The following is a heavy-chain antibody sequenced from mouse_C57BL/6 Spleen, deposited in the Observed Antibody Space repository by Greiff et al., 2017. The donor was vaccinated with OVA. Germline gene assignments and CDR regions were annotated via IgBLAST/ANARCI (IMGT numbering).Heavy chain of an antibody. CDR1: GFSLTSYG. J-gene: IGHJ4*01. CDR3: AKRFYYYGSSPYYAMDY. V-gene: IGHV2-9*01. CDR2: IWGGGST. D-gene: IGHD1-1*01. Sequence: VKLMESGPGLVAPSQSLSITCTVSGFSLTSYGVDWVRQPPGKGLEWLGVIWGGGSTNYNSALMSRLSISKDNSKSQVFLKMNSLQTDDTAMYYCAKRFYYYGSSPYYAMDYWGQGTSVTVSS.